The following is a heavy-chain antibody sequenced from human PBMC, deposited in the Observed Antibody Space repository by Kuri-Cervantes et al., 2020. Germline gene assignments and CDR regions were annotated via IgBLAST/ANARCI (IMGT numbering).Heavy chain of an antibody. J-gene: IGHJ6*02. CDR1: GFTFSSYA. V-gene: IGHV3-48*02. D-gene: IGHD1-1*01. Sequence: GGSLRLSCAASGFTFSSYAMHWVRQAPGKGLEWVPYISSSSTIYYADSVKGRFTISRDNAKNSLYLQMNSLRDEDTAVYYCARDRWNDLYYYGMDVWGQGTTVTVSS. CDR3: ARDRWNDLYYYGMDV. CDR2: ISSSSTI.